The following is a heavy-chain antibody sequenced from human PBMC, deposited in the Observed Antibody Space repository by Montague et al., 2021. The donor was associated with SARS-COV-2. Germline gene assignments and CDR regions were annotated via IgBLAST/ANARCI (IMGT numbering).Heavy chain of an antibody. V-gene: IGHV4-4*07. CDR2: IYSSGGT. Sequence: SETLSLTCTVSGGSINNYYWSWIRQPAGKGLEWIGRIYSSGGTNYNPSLKSRVTVSVVTSRSQFSLNLNSLTVADTAVYYCASSYCSGYYGFDYWGQGIPVTVSS. CDR1: GGSINNYY. D-gene: IGHD3-3*01. J-gene: IGHJ4*02. CDR3: ASSYCSGYYGFDY.